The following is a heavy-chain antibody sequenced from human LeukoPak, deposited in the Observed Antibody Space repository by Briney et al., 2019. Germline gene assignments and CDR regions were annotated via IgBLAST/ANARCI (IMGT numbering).Heavy chain of an antibody. CDR1: GFTFSSYD. D-gene: IGHD3-10*01. V-gene: IGHV3-23*01. J-gene: IGHJ4*02. Sequence: EGSLRLSCAASGFTFSSYDMSWVRQAPGKGLEWVSAISGSGGSTYYADSVKGRFTISRDNSKNTLYLQMNSLRAEDTAVYYCARYDGGSGPFDYWGQGTLVTVSS. CDR2: ISGSGGST. CDR3: ARYDGGSGPFDY.